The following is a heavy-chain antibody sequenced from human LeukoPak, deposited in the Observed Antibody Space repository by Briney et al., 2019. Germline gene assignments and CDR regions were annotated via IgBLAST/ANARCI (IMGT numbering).Heavy chain of an antibody. Sequence: ASVKVSCKASGYSFVGYGITWVRQAPGQGLEWMGWFNPENGNTNYAQKVQGRVTMTADTSTSTSYMELRSLRSDDTAVYYCARDGRPGGIAAPGAWTYYMDVWGKGTTVTVSS. CDR1: GYSFVGYG. V-gene: IGHV1-18*01. CDR3: ARDGRPGGIAAPGAWTYYMDV. CDR2: FNPENGNT. J-gene: IGHJ6*03. D-gene: IGHD6-13*01.